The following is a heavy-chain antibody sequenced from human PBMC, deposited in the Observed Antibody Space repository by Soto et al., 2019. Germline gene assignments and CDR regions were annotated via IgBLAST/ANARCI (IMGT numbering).Heavy chain of an antibody. D-gene: IGHD2-15*01. J-gene: IGHJ4*02. CDR1: GGSISSYY. CDR2: IYYSGST. Sequence: SETLSLTCTVSGGSISSYYWSWIRQPPGKGLEWIGYIYYSGSTNYNPPLKSRVTISVDTSKNQFSLKLSSVTAADTAVYYCARQYCSGGSCYCDYWGQGTLVTVSS. V-gene: IGHV4-59*08. CDR3: ARQYCSGGSCYCDY.